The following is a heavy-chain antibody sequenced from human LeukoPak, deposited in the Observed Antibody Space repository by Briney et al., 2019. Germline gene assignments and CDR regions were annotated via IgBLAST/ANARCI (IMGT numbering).Heavy chain of an antibody. D-gene: IGHD6-13*01. J-gene: IGHJ4*02. CDR2: INSDGSSI. Sequence: GGSLRLSCAASGFTFSSDWMHWVRQTPGKGLVWVSRINSDGSSISYADSVKGRFTISRDNAKNTLYLQMNRRREEDTAVYYCARGYAAGGSGAYWGQGTLVTVSS. V-gene: IGHV3-74*01. CDR1: GFTFSSDW. CDR3: ARGYAAGGSGAY.